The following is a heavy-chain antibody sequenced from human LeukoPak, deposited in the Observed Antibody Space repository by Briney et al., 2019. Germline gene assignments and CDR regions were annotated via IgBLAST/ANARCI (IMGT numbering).Heavy chain of an antibody. CDR1: GFTVSSNY. CDR3: AKGTGVRTPPPSAWDAFDI. D-gene: IGHD4-23*01. J-gene: IGHJ3*02. Sequence: GGSLRLSCAASGFTVSSNYMSWVRQAPGKGLEWVSVIYSGGSTYYADSAKGRFTISRDNSKNTLYLQMNSLRAEDTAIYSCAKGTGVRTPPPSAWDAFDIWGRGTMVTVSS. V-gene: IGHV3-53*01. CDR2: IYSGGST.